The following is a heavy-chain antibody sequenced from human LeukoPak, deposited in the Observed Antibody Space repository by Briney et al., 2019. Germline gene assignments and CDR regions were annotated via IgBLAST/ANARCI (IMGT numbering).Heavy chain of an antibody. Sequence: SVKVSCKASGGTFSSYTISWVRQAPGQGLEWMGRIIPILDIANYAQKFQGRVTITADKSTSTAYMELSSLRSEDTAVYYCARVRYCSSTSCYTFDYWGQGTLVTVSS. D-gene: IGHD2-2*02. CDR3: ARVRYCSSTSCYTFDY. CDR2: IIPILDIA. J-gene: IGHJ4*02. V-gene: IGHV1-69*02. CDR1: GGTFSSYT.